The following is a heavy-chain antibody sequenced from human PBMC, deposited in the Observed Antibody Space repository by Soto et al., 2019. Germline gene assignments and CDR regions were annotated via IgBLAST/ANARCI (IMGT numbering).Heavy chain of an antibody. CDR3: AKAEGYSFDI. D-gene: IGHD1-1*01. V-gene: IGHV3-7*01. CDR2: IRQDGNEE. Sequence: EVQLVETGGGLVQPGGSLRLSCAASGFTFRSHWMSWGRQAPGKGLEWVANIRQDGNEEQYLDSVKGRFTLSRDNAKNSLYLPMNGLRVEDTAVYYCAKAEGYSFDIRGQGTMVTVSS. CDR1: GFTFRSHW. J-gene: IGHJ3*02.